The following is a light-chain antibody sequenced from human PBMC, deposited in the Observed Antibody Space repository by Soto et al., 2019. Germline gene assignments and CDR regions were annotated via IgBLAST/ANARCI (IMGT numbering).Light chain of an antibody. J-gene: IGKJ4*01. Sequence: EIVLTQSPGTLSLSPGERATLSCRASQSVSNSYLARYQQKPGQAPRLLIYGASSRATGIPDRFSGSGSGTDFTLTISRLEPEDFAVYYCQQYGRSPSTFGGGTKVEIK. V-gene: IGKV3-20*01. CDR1: QSVSNSY. CDR2: GAS. CDR3: QQYGRSPST.